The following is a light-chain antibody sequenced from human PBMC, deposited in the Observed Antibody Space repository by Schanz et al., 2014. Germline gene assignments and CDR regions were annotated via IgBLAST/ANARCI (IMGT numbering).Light chain of an antibody. Sequence: DIQMTQSPSSLSASVGERVTITCQASQDISNYLNWYQQKPGKAPNLLIYHASTLKSRVPSRFSGSGSGTEFTLTISSLQPDDFASYYCQQYSTYSRTFGQGTKLEIK. CDR3: QQYSTYSRT. CDR2: HAS. CDR1: QDISNY. V-gene: IGKV1-5*01. J-gene: IGKJ2*01.